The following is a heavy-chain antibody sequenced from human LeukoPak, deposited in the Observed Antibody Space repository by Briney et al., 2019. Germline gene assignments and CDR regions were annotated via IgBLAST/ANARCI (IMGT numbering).Heavy chain of an antibody. V-gene: IGHV3-74*01. CDR3: AKGYGDYVVDY. CDR2: INNDGSTT. D-gene: IGHD4-17*01. CDR1: GFTFSRYW. J-gene: IGHJ4*02. Sequence: GGSLRLSCAASGFTFSRYWMYWVRQAPWKGPVWVSRINNDGSTTSDADSVKVRSTISRDNAKNTLYLQMKSLRAEDTAVYYCAKGYGDYVVDYWGQGTLVTVSS.